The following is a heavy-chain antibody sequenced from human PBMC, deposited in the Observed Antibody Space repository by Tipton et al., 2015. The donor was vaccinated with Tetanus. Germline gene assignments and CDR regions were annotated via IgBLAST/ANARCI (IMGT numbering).Heavy chain of an antibody. V-gene: IGHV4-59*01. CDR2: IYYSGST. D-gene: IGHD2-15*01. CDR1: GGSISSYY. J-gene: IGHJ5*02. CDR3: ARGSSVAYCSGGSCPVWFDP. Sequence: LSLTCTVSGGSISSYYWSWIRQPPGKGLEWIGYIYYSGSTNYNPSLKSRVTISVDTSKNQFSLKLSSVTAADTAVYYCARGSSVAYCSGGSCPVWFDPWGQGTLVTVSS.